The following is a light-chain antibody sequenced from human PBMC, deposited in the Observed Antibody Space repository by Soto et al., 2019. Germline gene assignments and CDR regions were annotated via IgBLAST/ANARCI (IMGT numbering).Light chain of an antibody. CDR3: QKYNSAPQFT. CDR2: AAS. CDR1: QGISNY. J-gene: IGKJ3*01. Sequence: DIQMTQSPSSLSASVGDRVTITCRASQGISNYIAWYQQKPGKVPKLLIYAASTLQSGVPSRFSGSGSGTDFTLTISSLQPEDVATYYCQKYNSAPQFTFGPGTKVDIK. V-gene: IGKV1-27*01.